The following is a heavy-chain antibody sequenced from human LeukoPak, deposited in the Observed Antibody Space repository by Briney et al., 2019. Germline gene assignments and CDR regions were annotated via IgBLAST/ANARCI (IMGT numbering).Heavy chain of an antibody. Sequence: SETLSLTCTVSGGSISSSSYYWGWIRQPPGKGLEWIGSIYYSGSTYYNPSLKSRVTISVDTSKNQFSLKLSSVTAADTAVYYRARRGRARIIVGPGRYFDYWGQGTLVTVSS. CDR3: ARRGRARIIVGPGRYFDY. CDR2: IYYSGST. V-gene: IGHV4-39*01. D-gene: IGHD1-14*01. J-gene: IGHJ4*02. CDR1: GGSISSSSYY.